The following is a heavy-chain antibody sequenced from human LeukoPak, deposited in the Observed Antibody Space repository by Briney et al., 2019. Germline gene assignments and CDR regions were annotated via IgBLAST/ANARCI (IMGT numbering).Heavy chain of an antibody. Sequence: GGSLRLSCAASGFTFSDYYMSWIRQAPGKGLEWVSYISSSGSTIYYADSVKGRFTISRDNARNSLYLQMNSLRAEDTAVYYCARVEAAAAFDYWGQGTLVTVSS. CDR3: ARVEAAAAFDY. D-gene: IGHD6-13*01. CDR2: ISSSGSTI. V-gene: IGHV3-11*01. CDR1: GFTFSDYY. J-gene: IGHJ4*02.